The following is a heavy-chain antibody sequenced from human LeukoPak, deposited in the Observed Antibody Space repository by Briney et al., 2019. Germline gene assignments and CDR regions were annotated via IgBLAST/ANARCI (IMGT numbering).Heavy chain of an antibody. J-gene: IGHJ4*02. D-gene: IGHD3-22*01. V-gene: IGHV3-23*01. CDR2: ISGSRDST. CDR1: GFTVSSYG. CDR3: AKGSSGYYAMYYFDY. Sequence: GGSLRLSCAASGFTVSSYGMSWVRQAPGKGLEWVSAISGSRDSTYYADPVKGRFTISRDKSKNTLYLQMNSLRAEDTAVYFCAKGSSGYYAMYYFDYWGQGTLVTVSS.